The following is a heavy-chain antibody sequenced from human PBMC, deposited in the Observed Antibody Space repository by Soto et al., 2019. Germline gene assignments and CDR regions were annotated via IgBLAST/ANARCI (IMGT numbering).Heavy chain of an antibody. V-gene: IGHV4-59*01. CDR2: VSSTGST. Sequence: SETLSLTCTVSGASITQYYWNWIRQSPGKGLEWIVSVSSTGSTVFNPSLTSRVTVSLDTSKNQLSLTLNSVTAADTAVYYCARDYGGNVFDYWGQGTLVTVAS. D-gene: IGHD4-17*01. CDR3: ARDYGGNVFDY. J-gene: IGHJ4*02. CDR1: GASITQYY.